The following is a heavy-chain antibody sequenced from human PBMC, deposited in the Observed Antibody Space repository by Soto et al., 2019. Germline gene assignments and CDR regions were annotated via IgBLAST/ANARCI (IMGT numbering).Heavy chain of an antibody. D-gene: IGHD3-22*01. J-gene: IGHJ4*02. CDR3: AKDKFAYYYDSSGYIFGY. Sequence: PGGSLRLSCAASGFTFSSYGMHWVRQAPGKGLEWVAVISYDGSNKYYADSVKGRFTISRDNSKNTLYLQMNSLRAEDTAVYYCAKDKFAYYYDSSGYIFGYWGQGTLVTVSS. CDR2: ISYDGSNK. CDR1: GFTFSSYG. V-gene: IGHV3-30*18.